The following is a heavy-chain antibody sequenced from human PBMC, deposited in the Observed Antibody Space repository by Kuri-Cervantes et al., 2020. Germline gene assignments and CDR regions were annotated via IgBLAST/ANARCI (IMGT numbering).Heavy chain of an antibody. J-gene: IGHJ4*02. Sequence: GESLKISCAASGFTFSSYAMSWVRQAPGKGLEWVSAISGSGGSTYYADSAKGRFTISRDNSKNTLYLQMNSLRAEDTAVYYCAKDRLDYDFWSGYYLNYFDYWGQGTLVTVSS. CDR3: AKDRLDYDFWSGYYLNYFDY. CDR1: GFTFSSYA. CDR2: ISGSGGST. V-gene: IGHV3-23*01. D-gene: IGHD3-3*01.